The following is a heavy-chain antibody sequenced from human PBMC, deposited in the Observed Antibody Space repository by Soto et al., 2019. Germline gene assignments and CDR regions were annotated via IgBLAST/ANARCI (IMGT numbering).Heavy chain of an antibody. CDR2: ISYDGSNK. Sequence: QVQLVESGGGVVQPGRSLRLSCAASGFTFSSYGMHWVRQAPGKGLEWVAVISYDGSNKYYADSVKGRFTISRDNSKNTLYRQMNSRRAEDTAVYYCAKDGWEDPVTTEDYYYMDVWGKGTTVTVSS. CDR3: AKDGWEDPVTTEDYYYMDV. J-gene: IGHJ6*03. V-gene: IGHV3-30*18. D-gene: IGHD4-17*01. CDR1: GFTFSSYG.